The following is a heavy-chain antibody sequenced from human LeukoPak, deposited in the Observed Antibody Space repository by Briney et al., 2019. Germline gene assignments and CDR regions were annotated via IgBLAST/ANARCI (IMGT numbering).Heavy chain of an antibody. CDR2: INHSGST. CDR1: GGSFSGYY. CDR3: ATRGGNYDFWSGHYVYENYFDY. V-gene: IGHV4-34*01. Sequence: PSETLSLTCAVYGGSFSGYYWSWIRQPPGKGLEWIGEINHSGSTNYNPSLKSRVTISVDTSKNQFSLKLSSVTAADTAVYYCATRGGNYDFWSGHYVYENYFDYWGQGTLVTVSS. D-gene: IGHD3-3*01. J-gene: IGHJ4*02.